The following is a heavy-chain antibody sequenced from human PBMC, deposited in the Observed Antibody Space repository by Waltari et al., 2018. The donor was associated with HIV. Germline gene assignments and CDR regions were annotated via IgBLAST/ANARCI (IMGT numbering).Heavy chain of an antibody. Sequence: QVQLQQSGPGLVKPSETLSLTCTLSSGFIAGYFGTWSRQPPGQRLEWIGYITHHGNCICIPPLDGCVAFSVYMAIGLWSMLIHSVTAAGLAIYFCARAPGRKAGGVSLWGQGTMVTV. CDR2: ITHHGNC. CDR1: SGFIAGYF. J-gene: IGHJ4*02. D-gene: IGHD3-3*01. V-gene: IGHV4-59*12. CDR3: ARAPGRKAGGVSL.